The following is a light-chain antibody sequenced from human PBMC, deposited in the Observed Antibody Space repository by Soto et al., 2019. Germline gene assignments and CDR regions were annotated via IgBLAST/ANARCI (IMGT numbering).Light chain of an antibody. CDR2: DVS. J-gene: IGKJ2*01. Sequence: DIQMTQSPSTLAXSVXXXXXXTCRSSSKWLAWYQKKPGKAPKLLIYDVSNLERGVPPRFSGSTSGAESTLTITGLQPDDLGTYYCQHTTDFTFGQGTKVEIK. V-gene: IGKV1-5*01. CDR1: SSSKW. CDR3: QHTTDFT.